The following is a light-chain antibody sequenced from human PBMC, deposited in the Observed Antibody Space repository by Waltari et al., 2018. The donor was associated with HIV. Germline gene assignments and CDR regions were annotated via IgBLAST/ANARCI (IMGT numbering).Light chain of an antibody. J-gene: IGLJ2*01. CDR1: SSDVGAYNS. CDR2: DVT. V-gene: IGLV2-8*01. Sequence: QSALTQPPSASGSPGQSATIPCTGTSSDVGAYNSVSWFQQHPGKAPKRMIYDVTKRPSGVPDRFSGSKSGNTASLTVSGLQAEDEADYYCASHAGSKDVFGGGTRLTVL. CDR3: ASHAGSKDV.